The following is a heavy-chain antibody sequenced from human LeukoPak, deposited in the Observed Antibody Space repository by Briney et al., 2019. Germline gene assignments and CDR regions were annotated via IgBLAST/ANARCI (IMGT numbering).Heavy chain of an antibody. J-gene: IGHJ3*02. CDR1: GFTFSSYS. CDR2: ISSSSSYI. D-gene: IGHD3-22*01. V-gene: IGHV3-21*01. Sequence: GGSLRLSCAASGFTFSSYSMNWVRQAPGKGLEWVSSISSSSSYIYYADSVKGRFTISRDNAKNSLYLQMNSLRAEDTAVYCCATFGSSGFAFDIWGQGTMVTVSP. CDR3: ATFGSSGFAFDI.